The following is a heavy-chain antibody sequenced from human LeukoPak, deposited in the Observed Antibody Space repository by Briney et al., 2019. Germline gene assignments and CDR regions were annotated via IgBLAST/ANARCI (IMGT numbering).Heavy chain of an antibody. Sequence: PGGSLRLSCAASGFTFSNYAMSWVRQAPGKGLEWVATINGDGGSTYDADSVKGRFTISRDNAKNSLYLQMNSLRAEDTAVYYCARGGKFTYYYGSGSEYYFDYWGQGTLVTVSS. J-gene: IGHJ4*02. CDR1: GFTFSNYA. V-gene: IGHV3-23*01. CDR3: ARGGKFTYYYGSGSEYYFDY. D-gene: IGHD3-10*01. CDR2: INGDGGST.